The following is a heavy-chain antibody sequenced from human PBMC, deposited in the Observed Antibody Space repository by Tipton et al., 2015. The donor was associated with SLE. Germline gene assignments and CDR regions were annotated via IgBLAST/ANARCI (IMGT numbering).Heavy chain of an antibody. D-gene: IGHD3-3*01. Sequence: RSLRLSCAASGFTFSSYGMHWVRQAPGKGLEWVAVISYDGSNKYYADSVKGRFTISRDNSKNTLYLQMNSLRAEDTAVYYCARQFGVVADWFDPWGQGTLVTVSS. J-gene: IGHJ5*02. V-gene: IGHV3-30*19. CDR3: ARQFGVVADWFDP. CDR2: ISYDGSNK. CDR1: GFTFSSYG.